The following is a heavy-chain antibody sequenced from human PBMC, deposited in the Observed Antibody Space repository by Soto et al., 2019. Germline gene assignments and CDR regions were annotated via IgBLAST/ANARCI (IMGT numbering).Heavy chain of an antibody. CDR1: GFTFTSSA. Sequence: AASVKVSCKASGFTFTSSAVQWVRQARGQRLEWIGWIVVGSGNTNYAQKFQERVTITRDTSTSTVYMELSSLRSDDTALYYCARDSYSSSSPQYYFDYWGQGTLVTVSS. CDR3: ARDSYSSSSPQYYFDY. D-gene: IGHD6-13*01. J-gene: IGHJ4*02. V-gene: IGHV1-58*01. CDR2: IVVGSGNT.